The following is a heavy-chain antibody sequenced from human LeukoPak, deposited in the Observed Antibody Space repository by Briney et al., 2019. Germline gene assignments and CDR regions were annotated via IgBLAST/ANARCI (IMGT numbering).Heavy chain of an antibody. D-gene: IGHD6-13*01. CDR1: GFTFSRYW. Sequence: GGSLRLSCVASGFTFSRYWMHWVRQAPGKGLVWVSRINSDGRSTNYADSVKGRFSISRDNSKNTLYLQMNSLRAEDTAVYYCAKGGNSWYSGDFDYWGQEPWSPSPQ. V-gene: IGHV3-74*01. CDR2: INSDGRST. CDR3: AKGGNSWYSGDFDY. J-gene: IGHJ4*01.